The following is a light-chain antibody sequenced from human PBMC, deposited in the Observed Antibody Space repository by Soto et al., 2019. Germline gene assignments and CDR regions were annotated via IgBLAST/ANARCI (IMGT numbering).Light chain of an antibody. CDR3: QQFNGFPLT. Sequence: IQLTQSPSSLSASVGDRVTITCRPVQDMGRALAWYQQRPGKAPKLLLYDASNLEAGVPSRFSGSGSGTDFTLTITSLRPEDFATYYCQQFNGFPLTFGGGTKVQIK. CDR1: QDMGRA. J-gene: IGKJ4*01. V-gene: IGKV1-13*02. CDR2: DAS.